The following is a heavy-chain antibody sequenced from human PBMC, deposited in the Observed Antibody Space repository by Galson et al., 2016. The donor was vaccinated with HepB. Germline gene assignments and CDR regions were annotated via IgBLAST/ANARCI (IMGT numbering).Heavy chain of an antibody. D-gene: IGHD4-17*01. CDR2: ISGYNGNT. CDR1: GYTFTTYG. J-gene: IGHJ6*02. CDR3: ARAPPYGHYDATYFFYNAMDG. V-gene: IGHV1-18*04. Sequence: SVKVSCKASGYTFTTYGISWVRQAPAQGLEWMGWISGYNGNTNSAQKLQDRVTMTTDTSTSTAYMELRNRRSDDTAVYYCARAPPYGHYDATYFFYNAMDGWGQGTTISVSS.